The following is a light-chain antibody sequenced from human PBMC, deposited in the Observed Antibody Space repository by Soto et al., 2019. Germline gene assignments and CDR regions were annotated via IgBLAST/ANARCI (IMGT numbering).Light chain of an antibody. V-gene: IGKV3-20*01. Sequence: EIVLTQSPGTLSLSPGERATLSCRSSHSVSSNYLAWYQQKPGQAPRLLIYDVSSRATGIPDRFSGSGSGTDFTLTISRREPVDFSVYYCQQYGIAPTFGQGTKVEIK. J-gene: IGKJ1*01. CDR3: QQYGIAPT. CDR1: HSVSSNY. CDR2: DVS.